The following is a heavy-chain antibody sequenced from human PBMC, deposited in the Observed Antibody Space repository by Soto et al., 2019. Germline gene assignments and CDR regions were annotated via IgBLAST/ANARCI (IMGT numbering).Heavy chain of an antibody. J-gene: IGHJ3*02. D-gene: IGHD1-1*01. CDR3: ARGLATLPVFAFDI. CDR2: VYWNDDK. V-gene: IGHV2-5*01. Sequence: SGPPLVTPTQTLTLTCTLSGISLSTSGVGLGWIRQTPGKALEWLALVYWNDDKHYRPSLKSRLTITKDTSKNQAILTMTNMDPVDTATYYCARGLATLPVFAFDIWGQGTEVTVSS. CDR1: GISLSTSGVG.